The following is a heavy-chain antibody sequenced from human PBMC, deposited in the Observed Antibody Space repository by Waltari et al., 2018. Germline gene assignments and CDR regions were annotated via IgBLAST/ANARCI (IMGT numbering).Heavy chain of an antibody. CDR3: AAQVGGNGDYFWYFDL. CDR1: GFSFSGSA. Sequence: EVQLVESGGDLVQPGGSLTLSCAASGFSFSGSAMHWVRQASGKGLEWVGRVRSKVNSYATSYAASVRGRFTISRDDSENTAYLQMNSLKTEDAAVYYCAAQVGGNGDYFWYFDLWGRGTLVSVSS. J-gene: IGHJ2*01. V-gene: IGHV3-73*02. D-gene: IGHD4-17*01. CDR2: VRSKVNSYAT.